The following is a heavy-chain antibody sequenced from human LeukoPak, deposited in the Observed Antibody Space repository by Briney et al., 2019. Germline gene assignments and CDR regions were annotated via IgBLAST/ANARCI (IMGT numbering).Heavy chain of an antibody. V-gene: IGHV4-39*01. J-gene: IGHJ4*02. CDR2: IYYSGST. Sequence: PSETLSLTCTVSGGSISSSSYYWGWIRQPAGKGLEWIGSIYYSGSTYYNPSLKSRVTISVDTSKNQFSLKLSSVTAADTAVYYCASTIAAAGTRSFDYWGQGTLVTVSS. D-gene: IGHD6-13*01. CDR1: GGSISSSSYY. CDR3: ASTIAAAGTRSFDY.